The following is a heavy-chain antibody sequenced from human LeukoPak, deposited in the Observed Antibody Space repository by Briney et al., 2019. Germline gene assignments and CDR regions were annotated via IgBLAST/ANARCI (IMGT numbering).Heavy chain of an antibody. CDR3: ARHSYDSSGFSFKNAFDI. D-gene: IGHD3-22*01. CDR1: GGSISSYY. CDR2: IYYSGST. V-gene: IGHV4-59*08. J-gene: IGHJ3*02. Sequence: SETLSLTCTVSGGSISSYYWSWIRQPPGKGLEWIGYIYYSGSTNYNPSLKSRVTISVDTSKNQFSLKLSSVTAADTAVYYCARHSYDSSGFSFKNAFDIWGQGTMVTVSS.